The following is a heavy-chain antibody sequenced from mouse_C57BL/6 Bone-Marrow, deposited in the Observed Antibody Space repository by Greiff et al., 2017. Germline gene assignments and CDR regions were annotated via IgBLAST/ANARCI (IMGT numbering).Heavy chain of an antibody. CDR1: GYAFSSSW. V-gene: IGHV1-82*01. CDR2: IYPGDGDT. Sequence: VQLQQSGPELVKPGASVKISCKASGYAFSSSWMNWVKQRPGKGLEWIGRIYPGDGDTNYNGKFKGKATLTADKSSSTAYMQLSSLTSEDSAVYFCARAPITTVYAMDYWGQGTSVTVSS. CDR3: ARAPITTVYAMDY. J-gene: IGHJ4*01. D-gene: IGHD1-1*01.